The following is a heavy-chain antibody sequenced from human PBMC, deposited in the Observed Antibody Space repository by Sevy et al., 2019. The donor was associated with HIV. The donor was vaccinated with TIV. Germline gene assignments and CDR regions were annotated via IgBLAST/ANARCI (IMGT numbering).Heavy chain of an antibody. CDR1: GFTFSSYE. J-gene: IGHJ3*02. D-gene: IGHD1-26*01. CDR3: ARVWLVGATKSGAFDI. V-gene: IGHV3-48*03. Sequence: GGSLRLSCAASGFTFSSYEMNWVRQAPGKGLEWVSYISSSGSTIYYAYSVKGRFTISRDNAKNSLYLQMNSLRAEDTAVYYCARVWLVGATKSGAFDIWGQGTMVTVSS. CDR2: ISSSGSTI.